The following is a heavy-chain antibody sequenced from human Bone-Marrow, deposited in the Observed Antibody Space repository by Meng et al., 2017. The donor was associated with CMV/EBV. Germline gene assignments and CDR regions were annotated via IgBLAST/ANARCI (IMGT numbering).Heavy chain of an antibody. Sequence: ASVKVSCKASGYTFTSYDINWVRQATGQGLEWMGWMNPNSGNTGYAQKFQGRVTITRNTSISTAYMELSSLRSEDTAVYYCARDDRMVRGVIITRYYGMDVWGQGTTVTGSS. J-gene: IGHJ6*02. CDR2: MNPNSGNT. CDR1: GYTFTSYD. CDR3: ARDDRMVRGVIITRYYGMDV. D-gene: IGHD3-10*01. V-gene: IGHV1-8*03.